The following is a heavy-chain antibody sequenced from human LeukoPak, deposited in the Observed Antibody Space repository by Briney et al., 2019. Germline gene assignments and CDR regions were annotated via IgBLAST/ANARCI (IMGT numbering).Heavy chain of an antibody. D-gene: IGHD4-17*01. CDR1: GFTFDDHI. CDR2: ISWDGAGA. Sequence: PGGSLRLSCAASGFTFDDHIMHWVRQAPGKGLEWISLISWDGAGAYYAASVNGRFAISRDNMKKSLYLQMNSLTSEETAVYYCAKGEYGDTWSHIDYWGQGTLVTVSS. J-gene: IGHJ4*02. CDR3: AKGEYGDTWSHIDY. V-gene: IGHV3-43*01.